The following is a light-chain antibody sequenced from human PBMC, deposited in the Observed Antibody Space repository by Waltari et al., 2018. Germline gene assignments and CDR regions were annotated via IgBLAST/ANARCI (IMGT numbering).Light chain of an antibody. CDR1: QSVGRS. J-gene: IGKJ1*01. V-gene: IGKV3-20*01. Sequence: EIVLTQSPGTLSLSPGERVTLSCRASQSVGRSLAWYQQTPGQAPRLLIYDAFTRANGVADRFSGSGSGTDFSLTISRLDPEDFAVYYCQMYVRLPVTFGQGTKVEIK. CDR2: DAF. CDR3: QMYVRLPVT.